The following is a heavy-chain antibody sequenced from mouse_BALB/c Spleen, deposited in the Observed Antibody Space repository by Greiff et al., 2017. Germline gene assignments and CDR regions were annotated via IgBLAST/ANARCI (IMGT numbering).Heavy chain of an antibody. CDR2: ISYDGSN. V-gene: IGHV3-6*02. J-gene: IGHJ2*01. CDR3: AREGDYYGSSFPFDY. CDR1: GYSITSGYY. D-gene: IGHD1-1*01. Sequence: EVQLVESGPGLVKPSQSLSLTCSVTGYSITSGYYWNWIRQFPGNKLEWMGYISYDGSNNYNPSLKNRISITRDTSKNQFFLKLNSVTTEDTATYYCAREGDYYGSSFPFDYWGQGTTLTVSS.